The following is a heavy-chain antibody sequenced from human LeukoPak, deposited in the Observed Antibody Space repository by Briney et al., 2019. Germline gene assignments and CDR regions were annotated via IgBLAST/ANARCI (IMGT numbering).Heavy chain of an antibody. J-gene: IGHJ4*02. CDR1: GGSISSGGYS. CDR2: IYYSGST. CDR3: ARHYSSSSHPGY. D-gene: IGHD6-6*01. Sequence: PSQTLPLTCAVSGGSISSGGYSWRWIRQPPGKGLEWMGYIYYSGSTNYNPPLTNRATIPIDTPKNQFSLKLSSVTAADTAVYYCARHYSSSSHPGYWGEGTLVTVSS. V-gene: IGHV4-30-4*07.